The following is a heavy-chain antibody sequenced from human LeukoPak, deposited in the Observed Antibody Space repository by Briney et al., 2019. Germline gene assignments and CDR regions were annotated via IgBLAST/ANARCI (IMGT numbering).Heavy chain of an antibody. D-gene: IGHD2-2*01. CDR2: ISGSGGST. J-gene: IGHJ4*02. Sequence: GGSLRHSCAASGFTFSSYAMSWVRQAPGKGLEWVSAISGSGGSTYYADSVKGRFTISRDNSKNTLYLQMNSLRAEDTAVYYCARIIEVPAAMVGLDYWGQGTLVTVSS. CDR1: GFTFSSYA. CDR3: ARIIEVPAAMVGLDY. V-gene: IGHV3-23*01.